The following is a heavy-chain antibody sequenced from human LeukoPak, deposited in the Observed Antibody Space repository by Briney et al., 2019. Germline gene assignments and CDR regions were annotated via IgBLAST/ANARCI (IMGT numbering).Heavy chain of an antibody. D-gene: IGHD3-22*01. CDR3: ARDRYYFDSSDYYFFDY. CDR1: GYTFSNYG. CDR2: NSAYNGNT. V-gene: IGHV1-18*01. Sequence: ASVKVSCKAYGYTFSNYGISWVRQAPGQGLEWMGWNSAYNGNTYYAQKFQGRVTMTTDTPTNTAYMELRSLRSDDAAVYYCARDRYYFDSSDYYFFDYWGQGALVTVSS. J-gene: IGHJ4*02.